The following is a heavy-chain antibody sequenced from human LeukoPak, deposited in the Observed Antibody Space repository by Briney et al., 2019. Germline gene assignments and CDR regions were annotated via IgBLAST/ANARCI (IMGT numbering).Heavy chain of an antibody. CDR2: IYYSGST. Sequence: PSETLSLTCTVSGGSISSYYWSWIRQPPGKGLEWIGYIYYSGSTNYNPSLKSRVTISVDTSKNQFSLKLSSVTAADTAVYYCARSGYCSGGSCYIGRAFDIWGQRTMATVSS. J-gene: IGHJ3*02. V-gene: IGHV4-59*01. CDR3: ARSGYCSGGSCYIGRAFDI. D-gene: IGHD2-15*01. CDR1: GGSISSYY.